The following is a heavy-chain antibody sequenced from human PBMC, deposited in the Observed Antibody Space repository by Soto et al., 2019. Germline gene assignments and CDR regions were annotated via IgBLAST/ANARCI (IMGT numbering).Heavy chain of an antibody. Sequence: GGSLRLSCAASGFTVSSNYMSWVRQAPGKGLEGVSVIYSGGSTYYANSVKGRFTIYRHNSKNTLYLHMNSLRAEDTAVYYCARLWFGKFIYFDYWGQGTLVTVSS. J-gene: IGHJ4*02. D-gene: IGHD3-10*01. CDR1: GFTVSSNY. CDR2: IYSGGST. CDR3: ARLWFGKFIYFDY. V-gene: IGHV3-53*04.